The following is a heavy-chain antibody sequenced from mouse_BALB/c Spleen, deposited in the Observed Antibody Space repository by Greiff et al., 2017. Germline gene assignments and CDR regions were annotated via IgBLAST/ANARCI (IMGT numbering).Heavy chain of an antibody. J-gene: IGHJ1*01. CDR1: GFTFSSYG. D-gene: IGHD2-1*01. Sequence: DVMLVESGGGLVQPGGSLKLSCAASGFTFSSYGMSWVRQTPDKRLELVATINSNGGSTYYPDSVKGRFTISRDNAKNTLYLQMSSLKSEDTAMYYCARDVIYYGNYVGYFDVWGAGTTVTVSS. CDR2: INSNGGST. V-gene: IGHV5-6-3*01. CDR3: ARDVIYYGNYVGYFDV.